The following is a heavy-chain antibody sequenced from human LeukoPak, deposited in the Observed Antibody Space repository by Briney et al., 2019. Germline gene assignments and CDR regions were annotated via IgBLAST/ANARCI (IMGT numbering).Heavy chain of an antibody. V-gene: IGHV3-64*01. CDR3: ARDHDY. Sequence: GGSLRLSWAASGFTFSSYAMHWVRQAPGKGLEYVSSISSNGGSKYYANSVKGRFTISRDNSKLTLYLQMGSLRAEDIAVYYCARDHDYWGQGTLVTVSS. J-gene: IGHJ4*02. CDR1: GFTFSSYA. CDR2: ISSNGGSK.